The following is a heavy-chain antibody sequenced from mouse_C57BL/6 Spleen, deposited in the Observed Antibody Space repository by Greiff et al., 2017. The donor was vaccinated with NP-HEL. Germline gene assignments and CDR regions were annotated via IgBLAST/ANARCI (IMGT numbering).Heavy chain of an antibody. V-gene: IGHV5-12*01. J-gene: IGHJ3*01. CDR3: ARHDGYYGTY. Sequence: EVQGVESGGGLVQPGGSLKLSCAASGFTFSDYYMYWVRQTPEKRLEWVAYISNGGGSTYYPDTVKGRVTISRDNAKNTLYLQMSRLKSEDTAMYYCARHDGYYGTYWGQGTLVTVSA. CDR2: ISNGGGST. CDR1: GFTFSDYY. D-gene: IGHD2-3*01.